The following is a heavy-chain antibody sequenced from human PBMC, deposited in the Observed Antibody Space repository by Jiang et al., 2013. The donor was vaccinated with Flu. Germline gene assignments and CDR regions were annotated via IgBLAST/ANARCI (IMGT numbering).Heavy chain of an antibody. J-gene: IGHJ6*02. CDR3: VRDRIMVRGVDSFYYNAMDV. CDR1: GFIFSDYY. CDR2: ISSSGSSI. D-gene: IGHD3-10*01. Sequence: GFIFSDYYMNWIRQAPGKGLEXVSYISSSGSSIYYTDSVKGRFTISRDNARNSLYLQMNSLRAEDTAVYYCVRDRIMVRGVDSFYYNAMDVWGQGTTVTVSS. V-gene: IGHV3-11*04.